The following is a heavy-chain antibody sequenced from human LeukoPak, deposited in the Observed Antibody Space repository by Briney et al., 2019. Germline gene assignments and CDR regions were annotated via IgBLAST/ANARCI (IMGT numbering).Heavy chain of an antibody. Sequence: GGSLRLSCAASGFTFSSYSMSWVRQAPGKGLEWLSYISSSSTINYADSVKGRFTISRDNAKNSLYLQMNSLRAEDTAVYYCARDSSGYDFWSGYYTWPKGEAFDIWGQGTMVTVSS. CDR3: ARDSSGYDFWSGYYTWPKGEAFDI. J-gene: IGHJ3*02. V-gene: IGHV3-48*01. CDR2: ISSSSTI. D-gene: IGHD3-3*01. CDR1: GFTFSSYS.